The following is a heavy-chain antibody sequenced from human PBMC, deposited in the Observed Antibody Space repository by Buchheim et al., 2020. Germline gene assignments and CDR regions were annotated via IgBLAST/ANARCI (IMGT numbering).Heavy chain of an antibody. CDR2: IDPSESNT. J-gene: IGHJ6*02. CDR3: ARHPSRPLHDV. V-gene: IGHV5-10-1*03. Sequence: EVQLVQSGAEVKKPGESLRISCKGSGYSFTNYWINWVRQMPGKGLEWMGRIDPSESNTSYSPSFQGHVTISVDKSSGTVYLQWSSLKASDTAVYFCARHPSRPLHDVWGQGTT. CDR1: GYSFTNYW. D-gene: IGHD5-24*01.